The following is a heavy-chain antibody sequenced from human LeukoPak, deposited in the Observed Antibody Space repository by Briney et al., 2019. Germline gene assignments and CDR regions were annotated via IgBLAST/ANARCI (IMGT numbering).Heavy chain of an antibody. CDR1: GGSLSGYY. CDR3: ARSPRAYYYGMDV. Sequence: SETLSLTCAVYGGSLSGYYWSWIRQPPGKGLEWIGYIYYSGSTNYNPSLKSRVTISVDTSKNQFSLKLSSVTAADTAVYYCARSPRAYYYGMDVWGQGTTVTVSS. J-gene: IGHJ6*02. CDR2: IYYSGST. V-gene: IGHV4-59*01.